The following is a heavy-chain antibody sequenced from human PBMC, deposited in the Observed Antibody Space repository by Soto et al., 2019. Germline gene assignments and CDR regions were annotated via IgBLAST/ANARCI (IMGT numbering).Heavy chain of an antibody. J-gene: IGHJ6*03. Sequence: PSETLSLTCAVYGGSFSGYYWSWIRQPPGKGLEWIGEINHSGSTNYNPSLKSRVTISVDTSKNQFSLKLSSVTAADTAVCYCASLRRGIAARPGYYYYYMDVWGKGTTVTVSS. CDR1: GGSFSGYY. D-gene: IGHD6-6*01. CDR3: ASLRRGIAARPGYYYYYMDV. V-gene: IGHV4-34*01. CDR2: INHSGST.